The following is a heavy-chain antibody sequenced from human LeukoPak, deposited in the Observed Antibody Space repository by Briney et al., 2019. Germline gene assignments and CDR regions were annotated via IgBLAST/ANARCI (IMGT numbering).Heavy chain of an antibody. V-gene: IGHV2-70*11. CDR2: IDWDDDK. D-gene: IGHD3-22*01. Sequence: SGPALVKPTQTLTLTCTFSGFSLSTSGMCVSWIRQPPGKALEWLARIDWDDDKYYSTSLKTRLTISKDTSKNQVVLTMTNMDPVDTATYYCARTYDSSGYDPSFDDYWGQGTQVTVSS. CDR3: ARTYDSSGYDPSFDDY. J-gene: IGHJ4*02. CDR1: GFSLSTSGMC.